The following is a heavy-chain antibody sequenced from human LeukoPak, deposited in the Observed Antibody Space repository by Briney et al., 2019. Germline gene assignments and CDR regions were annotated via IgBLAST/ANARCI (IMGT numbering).Heavy chain of an antibody. D-gene: IGHD2-2*01. CDR2: INHSGST. V-gene: IGHV4-34*01. J-gene: IGHJ6*02. CDR3: ARGRGYCSSTSCYSYYYYYYGMDV. CDR1: GFTFSSYA. Sequence: GSLRLSCAASGFTFSSYAMSWIRQPPGKGLEWIGEINHSGSTNYNPSLKSRVTISVDTSKNQFSLKLSSVTAADTAVYYCARGRGYCSSTSCYSYYYYYYGMDVWGQGTTVTVSS.